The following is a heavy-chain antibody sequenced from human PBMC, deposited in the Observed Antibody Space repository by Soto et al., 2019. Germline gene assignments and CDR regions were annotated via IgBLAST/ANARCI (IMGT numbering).Heavy chain of an antibody. V-gene: IGHV2-70*12. D-gene: IGHD2-21*01. CDR2: IDWEDER. CDR1: GFSLSTVSMC. J-gene: IGHJ4*02. Sequence: SGLRGEPTQTLTLTCSFSGFSLSTVSMCVSWIRQTPGKALEYLALIDWEDERFYSASLKTRLTISKDTSKNQVVLTMTDMDPADTATYYCARLRVDSGGYHFDIWGQGTLVTVSS. CDR3: ARLRVDSGGYHFDI.